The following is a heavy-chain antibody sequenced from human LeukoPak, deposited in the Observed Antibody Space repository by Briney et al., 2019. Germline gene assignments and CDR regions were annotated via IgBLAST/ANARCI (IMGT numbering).Heavy chain of an antibody. V-gene: IGHV3-33*01. Sequence: GGSLRLSCAASGFTFSSYGMHWVRQAPGKGLEWVAVIWYDGSNKYYADSVKGRFTISRDNSKNTVYLQMNSLRAEDTAVYFCARSPVLDRNDWSFADWGQGTLVTVSS. CDR3: ARSPVLDRNDWSFAD. CDR1: GFTFSSYG. J-gene: IGHJ4*02. D-gene: IGHD1-1*01. CDR2: IWYDGSNK.